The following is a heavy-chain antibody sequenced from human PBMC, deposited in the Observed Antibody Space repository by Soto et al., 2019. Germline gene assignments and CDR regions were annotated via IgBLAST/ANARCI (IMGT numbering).Heavy chain of an antibody. D-gene: IGHD3-9*01. CDR1: GFTFSSYS. V-gene: IGHV3-48*01. Sequence: GGSLRLSCAASGFTFSSYSMNWVRQAPGKGLEWVSYISSSSSTIYYADSVKGRFTISRDNAKNSLYLQMNSLRAEDTAVYYCARDSKSYYDILTGYYFQHWGQGTLVTVSS. CDR2: ISSSSSTI. J-gene: IGHJ1*01. CDR3: ARDSKSYYDILTGYYFQH.